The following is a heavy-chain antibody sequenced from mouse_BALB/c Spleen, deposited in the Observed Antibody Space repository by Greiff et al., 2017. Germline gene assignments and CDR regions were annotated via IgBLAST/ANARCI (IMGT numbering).Heavy chain of an antibody. CDR2: ISSGGGST. CDR3: ARQGFLAY. Sequence: EVKLMESGGGLVKPGGSLKLSCAASGFAFSSYDMSWVRQTPEKRLEWVAYISSGGGSTYYPDTVKGRFTISRDNAKNTLYLQMSSLKSEDTAMYYCARQGFLAYWGQGTLVTVSA. J-gene: IGHJ3*01. CDR1: GFAFSSYD. V-gene: IGHV5-12-1*01. D-gene: IGHD3-2*02.